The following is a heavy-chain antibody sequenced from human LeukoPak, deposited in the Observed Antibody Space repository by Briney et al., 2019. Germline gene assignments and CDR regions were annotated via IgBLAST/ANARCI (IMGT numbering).Heavy chain of an antibody. V-gene: IGHV4-39*07. CDR3: LWVRGVIPR. D-gene: IGHD3-10*01. CDR1: GGSISSSSYY. Sequence: SETLSLTCTVSGGSISSSSYYWGWIRQPPGKGLEWIGSIYYSGSTYYNPSLKSRVTISVDTSKNQFSLKLSSVTAADTAVYYCLWVRGVIPRWGQGTLVTVSS. J-gene: IGHJ4*02. CDR2: IYYSGST.